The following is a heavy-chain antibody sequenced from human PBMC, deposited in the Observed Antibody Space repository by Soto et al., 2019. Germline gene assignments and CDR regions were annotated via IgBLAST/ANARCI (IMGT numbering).Heavy chain of an antibody. J-gene: IGHJ6*02. V-gene: IGHV4-30-2*06. CDR3: ARDYYGMDV. CDR2: TYQSGSA. Sequence: LSLTCTVSGGSISSGGYSWTWIRQSPGKGLEWIGYTYQSGSAYYNPSLKSRVTISVDRSKNQFSLNLTSVTAADTAVYYCARDYYGMDVWGQGTTVTVS. CDR1: GGSISSGGYS.